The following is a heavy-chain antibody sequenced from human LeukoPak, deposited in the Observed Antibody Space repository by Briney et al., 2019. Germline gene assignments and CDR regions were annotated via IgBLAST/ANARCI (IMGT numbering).Heavy chain of an antibody. CDR3: ARDLHHCSGGSCYSNWFDP. CDR2: MYHTGST. D-gene: IGHD2-15*01. CDR1: GYSISSGYY. J-gene: IGHJ5*02. V-gene: IGHV4-38-2*02. Sequence: SETLSLARTVSGYSISSGYYWGWIRQPRGKGLEWIEGMYHTGSTYYNPSLKSRVTISVDTSKNQFPLKLSSVTAADTAVYYCARDLHHCSGGSCYSNWFDPWGQGTLVTVSS.